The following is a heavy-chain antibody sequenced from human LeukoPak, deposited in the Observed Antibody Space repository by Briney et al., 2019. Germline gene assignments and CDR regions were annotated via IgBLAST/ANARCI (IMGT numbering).Heavy chain of an antibody. V-gene: IGHV3-21*01. Sequence: GGTLRLSCAASGFTFSSYGMSWVRQAPGKGLEWVSSISSSSSYIYYADSVKGRFTISRDNAKNSLYLQMNSLRTEDTAVYSCAKDQWLVLDYWGQGTLVTVSS. CDR1: GFTFSSYG. D-gene: IGHD6-19*01. CDR3: AKDQWLVLDY. CDR2: ISSSSSYI. J-gene: IGHJ4*02.